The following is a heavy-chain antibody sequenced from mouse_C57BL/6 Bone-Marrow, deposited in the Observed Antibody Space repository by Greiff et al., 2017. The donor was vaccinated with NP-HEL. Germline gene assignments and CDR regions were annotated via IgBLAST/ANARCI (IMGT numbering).Heavy chain of an antibody. CDR2: IDPEDGDT. Sequence: VQLQQSGAELVRPGASVKLSCTASGFNIKDYYMHWVKQRPEQGLEWIGRIDPEDGDTEYAPKFQGKATMTADTSSNTAYLQLSSLTSEDTAVYYCTIPITTVVASDYWGQGTTLTVSS. CDR3: TIPITTVVASDY. CDR1: GFNIKDYY. J-gene: IGHJ2*01. D-gene: IGHD1-1*01. V-gene: IGHV14-1*01.